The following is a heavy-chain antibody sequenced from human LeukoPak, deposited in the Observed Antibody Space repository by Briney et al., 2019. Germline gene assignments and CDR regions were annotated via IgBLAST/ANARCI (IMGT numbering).Heavy chain of an antibody. CDR3: ARILGFTLDY. V-gene: IGHV3-48*02. CDR1: TFTFSSYS. CDR2: SEYSGTTS. J-gene: IGHJ4*02. Sequence: PGGSLRLSCATSTFTFSSYSMHWVRQAPGKGLEWVSYSEYSGTTSYYADSVKGRFTVSRDNAKNSLYLQVSSLRDEDTAVYYCARILGFTLDYWGQGTLVTVSA.